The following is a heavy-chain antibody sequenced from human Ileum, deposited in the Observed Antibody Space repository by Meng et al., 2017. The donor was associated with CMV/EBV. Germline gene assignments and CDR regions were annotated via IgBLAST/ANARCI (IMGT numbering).Heavy chain of an antibody. CDR2: INHSGST. J-gene: IGHJ5*02. Sequence: VYGGSFSGYYWSWNRQPPGKGLEWIGEINHSGSTNYNPTLKSRVTISVDTSKNQFSLKLSSVTAADTAVYYCARGGGGWYLNWFDPWGQGTLVTVSS. CDR3: ARGGGGWYLNWFDP. D-gene: IGHD6-19*01. CDR1: GGSFSGYY. V-gene: IGHV4-34*01.